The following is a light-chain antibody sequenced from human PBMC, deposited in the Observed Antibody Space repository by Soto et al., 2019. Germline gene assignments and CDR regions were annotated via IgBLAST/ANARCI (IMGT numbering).Light chain of an antibody. Sequence: QSALTQPASVSGSPGQSITISCTGTSSDVSAYNYVSWYQQHPGKAPKLRIYDVNNRPSGVSNRFSGSKSGNTASLTISGSQAEDEADYYCSSYTSSSTEVFGTGTKLTVL. J-gene: IGLJ1*01. V-gene: IGLV2-14*01. CDR1: SSDVSAYNY. CDR2: DVN. CDR3: SSYTSSSTEV.